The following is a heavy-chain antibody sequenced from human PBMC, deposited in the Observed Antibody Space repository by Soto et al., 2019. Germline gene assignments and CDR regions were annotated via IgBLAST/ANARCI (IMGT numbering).Heavy chain of an antibody. J-gene: IGHJ4*02. Sequence: GGSLRLSCAASGFTFSSYGMHWVRQAPCKGLEWVAVIWYDGSNKDYADSVKGRFTISRDNSKNTLYLQMNSLRAEDTAVYYCASTSSSWYGGIDYWGQGTLVTVPQ. V-gene: IGHV3-33*01. CDR2: IWYDGSNK. CDR1: GFTFSSYG. D-gene: IGHD6-13*01. CDR3: ASTSSSWYGGIDY.